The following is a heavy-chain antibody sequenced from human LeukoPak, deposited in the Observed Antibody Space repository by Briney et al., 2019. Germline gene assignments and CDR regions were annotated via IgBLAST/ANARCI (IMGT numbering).Heavy chain of an antibody. CDR1: GFTFSDYY. J-gene: IGHJ4*02. CDR3: ARPNLGHDY. Sequence: GGSLRLSCAASGFTFSDYYMSWIRQAPGAGLEWVSYISNSGVNTYYADSVKGRFTISRDNARNSLFLLMDNLRAEDTAVYYCARPNLGHDYWGQGTLVTVSS. V-gene: IGHV3-11*01. D-gene: IGHD3-16*01. CDR2: ISNSGVNT.